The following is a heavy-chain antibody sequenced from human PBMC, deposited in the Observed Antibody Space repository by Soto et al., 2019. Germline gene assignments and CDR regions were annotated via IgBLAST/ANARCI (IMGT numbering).Heavy chain of an antibody. D-gene: IGHD3-22*01. V-gene: IGHV3-53*01. J-gene: IGHJ4*02. CDR1: GFTVSSNY. CDR2: IYSGGST. CDR3: ARAYYDSSGYYAH. Sequence: GGSLRLSCAASGFTVSSNYMSWVRQAPGKGLEWVSVIYSGGSTYYADSVKGRFTISRDNSKNTLYLQMNSLRAEDTAVYYCARAYYDSSGYYAHWGQGTLVTVSS.